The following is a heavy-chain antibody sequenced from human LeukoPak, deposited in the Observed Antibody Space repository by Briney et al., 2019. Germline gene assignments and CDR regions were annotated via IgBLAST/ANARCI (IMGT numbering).Heavy chain of an antibody. D-gene: IGHD6-13*01. Sequence: KPSETLSLTCTVSGGSISSYYWSWIRQPPGKGLEWIGYIYYSGSTNYNPSLKSRVTMSVDTSKNQFSLKLSSVTAADTAVYYCARGFGAAAGDYWGQGTLVTVSS. CDR3: ARGFGAAAGDY. CDR1: GGSISSYY. J-gene: IGHJ4*02. CDR2: IYYSGST. V-gene: IGHV4-59*12.